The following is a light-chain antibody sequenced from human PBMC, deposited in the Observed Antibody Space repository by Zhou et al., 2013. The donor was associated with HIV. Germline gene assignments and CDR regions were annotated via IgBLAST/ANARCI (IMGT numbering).Light chain of an antibody. CDR2: GAS. Sequence: EIVMTQSPATLSVSPGERATLSCRASQSVSSNLAWYQQKPGQAPRLLIYGASSRATGIPDRFSGGGSGTDFTLIISRLEPEDFAVYYCQQRSNWLTIGGGRRWRSN. CDR1: QSVSSN. CDR3: QQRSNWLT. V-gene: IGKV3D-20*02. J-gene: IGKJ4*01.